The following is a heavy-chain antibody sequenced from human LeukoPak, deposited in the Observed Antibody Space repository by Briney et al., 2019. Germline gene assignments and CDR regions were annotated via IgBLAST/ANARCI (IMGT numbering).Heavy chain of an antibody. D-gene: IGHD6-13*01. V-gene: IGHV4-34*01. J-gene: IGHJ5*02. CDR2: INHSGST. Sequence: SETLSLTCAVYGGSFSGYYWSWIRQPPGKGLEWIGEINHSGSTNYNPSLKSRVTILVDTSKNQFSLKLSSVTAADTAVYYCARVDKSSSWYRNWFDPWGQGTLVTVSS. CDR3: ARVDKSSSWYRNWFDP. CDR1: GGSFSGYY.